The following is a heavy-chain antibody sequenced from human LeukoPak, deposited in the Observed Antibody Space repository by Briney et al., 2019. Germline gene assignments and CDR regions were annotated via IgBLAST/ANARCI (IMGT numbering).Heavy chain of an antibody. D-gene: IGHD1-26*01. CDR1: GGSISSGVYY. V-gene: IGHV4-31*03. J-gene: IGHJ5*02. Sequence: PSETLSLTCTVSGGSISSGVYYWSWIRQHPGKGLEWIGYIYYSGSTYYNPSLKSRVTISVDTSKNQFSLKLSSVTAADTAVYYCARDIGGNNWFDPWGQGTLVTVSS. CDR2: IYYSGST. CDR3: ARDIGGNNWFDP.